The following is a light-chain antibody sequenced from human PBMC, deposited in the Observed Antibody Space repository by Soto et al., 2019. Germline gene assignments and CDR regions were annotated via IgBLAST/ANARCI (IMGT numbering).Light chain of an antibody. CDR3: QQRNTVPES. CDR2: AAS. J-gene: IGKJ3*01. CDR1: QGISSY. Sequence: DIQLTQSPSFLSASVGDRVTITCRASQGISSYLAWYQQKPGKAPKLLIYAASTLQSGVPSRFSGSGSGTEFTLTISSLQSEDFATYYCQQRNTVPESFGPGTKVDIK. V-gene: IGKV1-9*01.